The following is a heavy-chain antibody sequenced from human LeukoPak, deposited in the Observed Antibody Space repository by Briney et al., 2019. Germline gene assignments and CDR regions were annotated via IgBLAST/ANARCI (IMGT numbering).Heavy chain of an antibody. J-gene: IGHJ4*02. CDR3: ARDRGNYFDY. V-gene: IGHV4-39*07. Sequence: GSLRLSCAASGFTFSSYAMSWVRQPPGKGLEWIGSIYYSGSTYYNPSLKSRVTISVDTSKNQFSLKLSSVTAADTAVYYCARDRGNYFDYWGQGTLVTVSS. CDR2: IYYSGST. CDR1: GFTFSSYA. D-gene: IGHD3-16*01.